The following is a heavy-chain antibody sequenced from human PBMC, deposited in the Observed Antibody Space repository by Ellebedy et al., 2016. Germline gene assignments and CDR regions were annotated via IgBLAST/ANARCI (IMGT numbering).Heavy chain of an antibody. Sequence: GESLKISCTASGFSVSRSYMNWVRQAPGKGLEWVAGIYSGDRTHYDDSVKGRFTISRDTAKNALSLQMNSLRGEDTAVYYCARGLVVNAFDIWGQGTMVTVSS. J-gene: IGHJ3*02. CDR3: ARGLVVNAFDI. D-gene: IGHD2-15*01. CDR1: GFSVSRSY. V-gene: IGHV3-53*01. CDR2: IYSGDRT.